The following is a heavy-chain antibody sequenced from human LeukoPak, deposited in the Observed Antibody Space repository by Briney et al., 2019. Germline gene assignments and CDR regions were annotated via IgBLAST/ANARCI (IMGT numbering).Heavy chain of an antibody. Sequence: SETLSLTCTVSGGSISIYYGSWIRQPPGKGLEWIGYIYYSGSTNYNPSLKSRVTISVDTSKNQFSLKLSSVTAADTAVYYCARSNTGELFDYWGQGTLVTVSS. CDR1: GGSISIYY. J-gene: IGHJ4*02. D-gene: IGHD1-26*01. CDR2: IYYSGST. CDR3: ARSNTGELFDY. V-gene: IGHV4-59*08.